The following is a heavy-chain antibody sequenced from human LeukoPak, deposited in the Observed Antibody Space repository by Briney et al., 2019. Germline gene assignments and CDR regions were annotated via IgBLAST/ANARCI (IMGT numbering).Heavy chain of an antibody. J-gene: IGHJ4*02. CDR1: GGSISSYY. CDR3: ARTLGDYGSGSYYY. V-gene: IGHV4-59*08. Sequence: SETLSLTCTVSGGSISSYYWSWIRQPPGKRLEWIGYIYYSGSTNYNPSLKSRVTISVDTSKNQFSLKLSSVTAADTAVYYCARTLGDYGSGSYYYWGQGTLVTVSS. D-gene: IGHD3-10*01. CDR2: IYYSGST.